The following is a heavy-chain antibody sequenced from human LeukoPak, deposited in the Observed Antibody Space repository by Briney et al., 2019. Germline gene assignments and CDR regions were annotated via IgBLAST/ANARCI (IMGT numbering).Heavy chain of an antibody. V-gene: IGHV4-39*07. J-gene: IGHJ6*03. CDR3: ARDLRTTSIAARRGKTYYMDV. CDR1: GGSISSSSYY. D-gene: IGHD6-6*01. Sequence: PSETLSLTCTVSGGSISSSSYYWGWIRQPPGKGLEWIGSIYYSGSTYYNPSLKSRVTISVDTSKNQFSLKLSSVTAADTAVYYCARDLRTTSIAARRGKTYYMDVWGKGTTVTVSS. CDR2: IYYSGST.